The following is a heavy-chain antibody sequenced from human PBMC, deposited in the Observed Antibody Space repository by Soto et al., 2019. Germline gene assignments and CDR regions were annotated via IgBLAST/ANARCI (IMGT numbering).Heavy chain of an antibody. Sequence: PGGSLRLSCAVSGLTYSSYWMHWVRQAPGKGLVWVSRINSDGSSTSYVDSVKGRFTISRDDNAKNTYYLQMDSLTVEDTAVYYCATPERYTTSPDYWGQGTQVTVSS. D-gene: IGHD6-6*01. J-gene: IGHJ4*02. CDR2: INSDGSST. V-gene: IGHV3-74*01. CDR1: GLTYSSYW. CDR3: ATPERYTTSPDY.